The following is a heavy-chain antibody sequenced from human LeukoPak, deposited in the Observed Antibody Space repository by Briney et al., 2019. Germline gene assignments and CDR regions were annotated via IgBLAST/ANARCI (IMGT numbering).Heavy chain of an antibody. CDR2: ISGDGGST. CDR1: GFTFDDYA. Sequence: GGSLRLSCAASGFTFDDYAMHWARQAPGKGLEWVSLISGDGGSTYYADSVKGRFTISRDNSKNSLYLQMNSLRTEETALYYCAKDSAVYYYYGMDVWGQGTTVTVSS. CDR3: AKDSAVYYYYGMDV. J-gene: IGHJ6*02. V-gene: IGHV3-43*02.